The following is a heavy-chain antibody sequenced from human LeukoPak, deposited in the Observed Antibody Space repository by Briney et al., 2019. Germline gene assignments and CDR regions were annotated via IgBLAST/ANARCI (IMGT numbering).Heavy chain of an antibody. CDR1: GYTFTSYG. V-gene: IGHV1-18*01. CDR3: ARGKAMAPYNWFDP. CDR2: ISAYNGNT. D-gene: IGHD5-18*01. Sequence: ASVTVSCKASGYTFTSYGISWVRQAPGQGLEWMGWISAYNGNTNYAQKLQGGVTMTTDTSTSTAYMELRSLRSDDTAVYYCARGKAMAPYNWFDPWGQGTLVTVSS. J-gene: IGHJ5*02.